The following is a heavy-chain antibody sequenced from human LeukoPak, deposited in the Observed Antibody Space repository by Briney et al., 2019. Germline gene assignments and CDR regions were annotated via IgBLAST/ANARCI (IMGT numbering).Heavy chain of an antibody. CDR3: AQSLGSGNWIGNWFDP. J-gene: IGHJ5*02. D-gene: IGHD1-1*01. V-gene: IGHV4-59*04. CDR1: GGSISSYY. CDR2: IYYRGRT. Sequence: SETLSLTCTVSGGSISSYYWSWIRQPPGKGLEWIGYIYYRGRTYYNPSLESRLTISVDTSKNQFSLKLTSVTAADTAIYYCAQSLGSGNWIGNWFDPWGQGTLVTVSS.